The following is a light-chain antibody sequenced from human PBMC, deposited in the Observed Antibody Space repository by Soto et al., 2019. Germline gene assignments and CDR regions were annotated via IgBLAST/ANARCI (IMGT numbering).Light chain of an antibody. V-gene: IGKV3-11*01. J-gene: IGKJ3*01. CDR2: DAS. CDR1: QSVSNF. Sequence: EIVLTQSPATLSLSPGERATLSCRASQSVSNFLAWYQQKPGQGPRLLIYDASHRATGIPARFSGSGSGTDFTLTISRLEPEDFAVYYCQQRSDWRFIFGPGTKVDIK. CDR3: QQRSDWRFI.